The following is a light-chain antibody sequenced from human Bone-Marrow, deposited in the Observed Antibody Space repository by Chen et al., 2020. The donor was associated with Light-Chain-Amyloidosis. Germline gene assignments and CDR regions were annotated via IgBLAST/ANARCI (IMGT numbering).Light chain of an antibody. J-gene: IGLJ2*01. Sequence: SYALTQPRPVSVPPPQAARNPSSGDGLPTKYAYWYQQKPGQAPVLVIHRDTERPSGISERLSGSSSGTTATLTISGVQAEDEADYHCQSADSSGTYEVIFGGGTKLTVL. V-gene: IGLV3-25*03. CDR3: QSADSSGTYEVI. CDR1: GLPTKY. CDR2: RDT.